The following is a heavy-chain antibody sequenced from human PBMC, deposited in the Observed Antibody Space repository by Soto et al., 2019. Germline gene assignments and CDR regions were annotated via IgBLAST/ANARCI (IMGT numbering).Heavy chain of an antibody. CDR1: GGSISGYY. Sequence: SETLSLTCTVSGGSISGYYWSWIRQPPGKGLEWIGDIYYSGTTNYNSSLKSRVTISVDTSKNQFSLKLSSVTAADTAMYYCARRVIRGLIRWFDTWGQGTLVTVSS. J-gene: IGHJ5*02. V-gene: IGHV4-59*01. D-gene: IGHD3-10*01. CDR3: ARRVIRGLIRWFDT. CDR2: IYYSGTT.